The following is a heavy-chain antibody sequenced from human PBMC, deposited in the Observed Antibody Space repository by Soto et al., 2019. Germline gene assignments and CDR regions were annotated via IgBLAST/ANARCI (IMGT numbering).Heavy chain of an antibody. V-gene: IGHV3-21*01. CDR1: GFTFSSYS. Sequence: GGSLRLSCAASGFTFSSYSMNWVRQAPGKGLEWVSSISSSSSDIYYADSVKGRFTISRDNAKNSLYLQMNSLRAEDTAVYYCARDLRSSGTLFYYYGMDVWGQGTTVTVSS. CDR2: ISSSSSDI. CDR3: ARDLRSSGTLFYYYGMDV. J-gene: IGHJ6*02. D-gene: IGHD6-6*01.